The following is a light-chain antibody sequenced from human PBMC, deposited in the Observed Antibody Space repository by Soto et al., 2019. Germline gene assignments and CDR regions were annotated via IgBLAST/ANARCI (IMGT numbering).Light chain of an antibody. CDR1: QRISSY. V-gene: IGKV1-39*01. J-gene: IGKJ4*01. CDR3: QQSYNTPL. Sequence: DIQMTQFPPSLSASIGDRVTITCRTSQRISSYLNWYQQKPGKAPKLLIYGTSSLQSGVPSRFSGSGSGTAFTLTISSLQPEDFATYYCQQSYNTPLFGGGTKVDIK. CDR2: GTS.